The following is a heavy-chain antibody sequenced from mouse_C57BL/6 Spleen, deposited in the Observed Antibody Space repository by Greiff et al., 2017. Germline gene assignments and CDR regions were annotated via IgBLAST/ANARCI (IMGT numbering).Heavy chain of an antibody. J-gene: IGHJ3*01. Sequence: QVQLQQPGAELVRPGSSVKLSCKASGYTFTSYWMHWVKQRPIQGLEWIGNIDPSDSETHYNQKFKDKATLTVDKSSSTAYMQLSSLTSEDSAVXYCAREGGDGYFFAYWGQGTLVTVSA. CDR2: IDPSDSET. D-gene: IGHD2-3*01. CDR1: GYTFTSYW. CDR3: AREGGDGYFFAY. V-gene: IGHV1-52*01.